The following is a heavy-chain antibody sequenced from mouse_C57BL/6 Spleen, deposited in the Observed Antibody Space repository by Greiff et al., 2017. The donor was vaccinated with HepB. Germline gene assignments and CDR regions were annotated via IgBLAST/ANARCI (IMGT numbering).Heavy chain of an antibody. V-gene: IGHV1-64*01. Sequence: QVQLQQPGAELVKPGASVKLSCKASGYTFTSYWMHWVKQRPGQGLEWIGMIHPNSGSTNYNEKFKSKATLTVDKSSSTAYMQLSSLTSEDSAVYYCAREKRPRGYFDVWGTGTTVTVSS. J-gene: IGHJ1*03. CDR1: GYTFTSYW. CDR3: AREKRPRGYFDV. CDR2: IHPNSGST.